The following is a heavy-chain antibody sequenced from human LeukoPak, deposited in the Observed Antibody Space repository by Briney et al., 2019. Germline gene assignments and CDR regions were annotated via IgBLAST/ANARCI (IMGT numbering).Heavy chain of an antibody. D-gene: IGHD2-2*01. CDR1: GFTFTGHY. V-gene: IGHV1-2*02. CDR2: IGPRNSAA. CDR3: AREGSDQLSKDFDY. J-gene: IGHJ4*02. Sequence: ASVKVSCKSSGFTFTGHYIHWVRQAPGQGLEWMGYIGPRNSAASYAEKFQGRVTMTRDTSLSTAYMELSRLTSDDTDVYYCAREGSDQLSKDFDYWGQGTLVTVSS.